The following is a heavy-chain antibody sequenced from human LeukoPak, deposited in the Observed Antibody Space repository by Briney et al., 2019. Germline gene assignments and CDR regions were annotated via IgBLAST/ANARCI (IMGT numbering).Heavy chain of an antibody. CDR3: ARVADTAMTLDY. CDR2: IYYSGST. CDR1: GGSISSYY. J-gene: IGHJ4*02. D-gene: IGHD5-18*01. V-gene: IGHV4-39*07. Sequence: SETLSLTCTVSGGSISSYYWSWIRQPPGKGLEWIGSIYYSGSTYYNPSLKSRVTISVDTSKNQFSLKLSSVTAADTAVYYCARVADTAMTLDYWGQGTLVTVSS.